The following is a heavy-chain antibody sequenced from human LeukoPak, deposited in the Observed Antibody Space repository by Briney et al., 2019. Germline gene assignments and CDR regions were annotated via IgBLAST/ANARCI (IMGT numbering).Heavy chain of an antibody. J-gene: IGHJ4*02. CDR3: ARGNSYGVDY. CDR1: GGSFSGYY. Sequence: PSETLSLTCAVYGGSFSGYYWSWIRQPPGKGLEWIGEINHSGSTNYNPSLKSRVTISVDTSKNQFSLKLSSVTAADTAVYYCARGNSYGVDYWGQGTPVTVSS. CDR2: INHSGST. D-gene: IGHD5-18*01. V-gene: IGHV4-34*01.